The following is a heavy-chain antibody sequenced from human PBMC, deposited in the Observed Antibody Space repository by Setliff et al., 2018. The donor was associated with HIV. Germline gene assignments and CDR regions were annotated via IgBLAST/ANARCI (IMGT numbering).Heavy chain of an antibody. Sequence: GESLKISCKGSGYSFISYWIGWVRQMPGKGLEWMGIIYPGDSNTKYSPSFQGQVTLSVDKSISTAHLQWSSPKASDTAMYYCATPISITSGSAFDYWGQGTLVTVSS. J-gene: IGHJ4*02. V-gene: IGHV5-51*01. CDR2: IYPGDSNT. CDR1: GYSFISYW. D-gene: IGHD2-2*01. CDR3: ATPISITSGSAFDY.